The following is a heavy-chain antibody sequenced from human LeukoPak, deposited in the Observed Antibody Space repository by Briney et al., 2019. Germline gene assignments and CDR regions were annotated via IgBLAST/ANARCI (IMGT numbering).Heavy chain of an antibody. V-gene: IGHV3-74*01. D-gene: IGHD4-17*01. J-gene: IGHJ5*02. CDR3: ARGYGDWFDP. CDR1: GFTFSSYA. CDR2: IKSDGSSA. Sequence: PGGSLRLSCAASGFTFSSYAMSWVRQAPGKGLVWVSRIKSDGSSATYADSVKGRFTISRDNAKNTLYLQMNSLRAEDSAVYYCARGYGDWFDPWGQGTLVTVSS.